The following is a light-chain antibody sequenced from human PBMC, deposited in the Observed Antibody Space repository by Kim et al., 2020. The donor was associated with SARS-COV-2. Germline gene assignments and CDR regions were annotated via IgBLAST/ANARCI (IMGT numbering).Light chain of an antibody. CDR1: QNVNTN. CDR3: QQYDNWPRT. V-gene: IGKV3-15*01. J-gene: IGKJ2*01. CDR2: AAS. Sequence: EIVMTSSPATLSVSPGDRATLSCRSSQNVNTNLAWYQQKPGQTPRLLIYAASTRATGVPARFSGSGSGTEFTLTISSLQSEDFAVYHCQQYDNWPRTFGQGTKLEI.